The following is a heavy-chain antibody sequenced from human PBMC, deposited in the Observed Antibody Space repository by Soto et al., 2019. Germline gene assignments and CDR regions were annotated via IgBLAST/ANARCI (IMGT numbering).Heavy chain of an antibody. CDR1: GYTFTSYG. CDR2: ISAYNGNT. CDR3: ARVVGLLWFGGNPIDY. Sequence: QVQLVQSGAEVKKPGASVKVSCKASGYTFTSYGISWVRQAPGQGLEWMGWISAYNGNTNYAPKRQGRVTMTTDPSTSTAYMELRRLRYDDTSVYYCARVVGLLWFGGNPIDYWGQGTLVTVSS. J-gene: IGHJ4*02. V-gene: IGHV1-18*01. D-gene: IGHD3-10*01.